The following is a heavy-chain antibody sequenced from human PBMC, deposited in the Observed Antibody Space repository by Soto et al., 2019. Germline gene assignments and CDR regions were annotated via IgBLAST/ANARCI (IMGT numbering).Heavy chain of an antibody. CDR1: GFTFRYYW. CDR2: INNDGSDT. J-gene: IGHJ4*02. Sequence: EVHLVESGGGLVQPGGSLRLSCAASGFTFRYYWLHWVRQVPGRGPVWVSGINNDGSDTFYADFVEGRFTISRDNAKNTVYLPMDSLRVEDTAVYYCGSLFEFWGQGTLVTVPS. CDR3: GSLFEF. V-gene: IGHV3-74*01.